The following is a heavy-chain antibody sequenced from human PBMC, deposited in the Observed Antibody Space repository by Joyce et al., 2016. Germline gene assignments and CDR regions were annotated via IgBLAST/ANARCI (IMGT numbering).Heavy chain of an antibody. CDR2: INVANGET. J-gene: IGHJ5*02. Sequence: QVHLVQSGAEVKKPGASVKVSCKASGYSFIGYAMHWVRQAPGQSLEWMGWINVANGETKYSQRFQDRGTLTKDTSASTAFMELRSLKSEDTAIYYCASSGSSYYVWLDPWGQGTLVAVSS. V-gene: IGHV1-3*01. CDR3: ASSGSSYYVWLDP. D-gene: IGHD6-13*01. CDR1: GYSFIGYA.